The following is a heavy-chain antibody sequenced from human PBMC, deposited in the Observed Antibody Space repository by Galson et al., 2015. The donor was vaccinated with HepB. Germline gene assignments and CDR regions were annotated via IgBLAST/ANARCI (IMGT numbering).Heavy chain of an antibody. Sequence: SLRLSCAASGFTFSSYAMSWVRQAPGKGLEWVSAISGSGGSTYYADSVKGRFTISRDDSKNTLYLQMNSLRAEDTAVYYCAGYADQLPGDWWFDPWGQGTLVTVSS. CDR2: ISGSGGST. V-gene: IGHV3-23*01. D-gene: IGHD2-2*01. CDR3: AGYADQLPGDWWFDP. J-gene: IGHJ5*02. CDR1: GFTFSSYA.